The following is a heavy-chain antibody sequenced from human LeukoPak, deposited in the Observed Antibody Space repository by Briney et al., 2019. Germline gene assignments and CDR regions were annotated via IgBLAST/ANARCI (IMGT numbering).Heavy chain of an antibody. D-gene: IGHD6-13*01. CDR1: GFTFSSYW. CDR2: INSDGSST. Sequence: PGGSLRLSCAASGFTFSSYWMHWVRQAPGKGLVWVSRINSDGSSTSYADSVKGRFAISRDNAKNTLYLQMNSLRAEDTAVYYCAEGIAAADGMDVWGQGTTVTVSS. V-gene: IGHV3-74*01. CDR3: AEGIAAADGMDV. J-gene: IGHJ6*02.